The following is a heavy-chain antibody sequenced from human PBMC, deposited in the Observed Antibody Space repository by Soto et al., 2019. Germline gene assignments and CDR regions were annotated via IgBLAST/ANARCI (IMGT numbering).Heavy chain of an antibody. D-gene: IGHD5-18*01. CDR2: IIPIFGTA. J-gene: IGHJ4*02. CDR3: ARGVGSANNYDY. CDR1: GCAFSSYA. V-gene: IGHV1-69*13. Sequence: ASVKVSCKASGCAFSSYAISWVRQAPGQGLEWMGGIIPIFGTANYAQKFQGRVTITADESTSTAYMELSSLRSEDTAVYYCARGVGSANNYDYGGQGTRVTVS.